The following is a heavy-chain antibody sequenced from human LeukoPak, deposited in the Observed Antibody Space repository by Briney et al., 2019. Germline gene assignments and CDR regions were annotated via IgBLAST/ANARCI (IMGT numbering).Heavy chain of an antibody. CDR3: AKVGDSSGWTYYFDY. V-gene: IGHV3-23*01. J-gene: IGHJ4*02. CDR1: GFTFSSYA. Sequence: GGSLRLSCAASGFTFSSYAMSWVRQAPGKGLEWVSGISGSGGSTYYADSVKGRFTISRDNSKNTLYLQMNSLRAEDTAVYYCAKVGDSSGWTYYFDYWGQGTLVTVSS. CDR2: ISGSGGST. D-gene: IGHD6-19*01.